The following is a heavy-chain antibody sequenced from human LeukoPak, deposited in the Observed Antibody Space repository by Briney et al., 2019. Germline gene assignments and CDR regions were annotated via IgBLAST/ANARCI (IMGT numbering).Heavy chain of an antibody. J-gene: IGHJ4*02. CDR3: ARLRAEIRSGWYYFDY. CDR1: GYTFTGYY. CDR2: INPNSGGT. V-gene: IGHV1-2*02. D-gene: IGHD6-19*01. Sequence: ASVKVSCKASGYTFTGYYMHWVRQAPGQGVERMGWINPNSGGTNYAQKFQGRVTMTRDTSISTAYMELSRLRSDDTAVYYCARLRAEIRSGWYYFDYWGQGTLVTVSS.